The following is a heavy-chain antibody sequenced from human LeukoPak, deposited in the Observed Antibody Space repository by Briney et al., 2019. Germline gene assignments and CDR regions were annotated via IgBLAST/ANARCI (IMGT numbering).Heavy chain of an antibody. D-gene: IGHD3-22*01. Sequence: GSLRLSCAASGFTFSSYWMSWVRQAPGKGLEWIGSIYYSGSTYYNPSLKSRVTISVDTSKNQFSLKLSSVTAADTAVYYCARRPQTGYDSSGYYPGDFDYWGQGPLVTVSS. J-gene: IGHJ4*02. CDR2: IYYSGST. CDR3: ARRPQTGYDSSGYYPGDFDY. CDR1: GFTFSSYW. V-gene: IGHV4-39*01.